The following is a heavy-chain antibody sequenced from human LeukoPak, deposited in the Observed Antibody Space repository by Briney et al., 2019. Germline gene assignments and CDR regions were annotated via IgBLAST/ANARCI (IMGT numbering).Heavy chain of an antibody. J-gene: IGHJ4*02. CDR2: MNPDSGNT. D-gene: IGHD6-19*01. Sequence: ASVKVSCKAPGYTFTSYDINWVRQASGQGLEWMGWMNPDSGNTGYAQKFQGRVTMTRNTSISTAYMELSSLRSEDTAVYYCARGLRYSSEDYWGQGTLVTVSS. CDR1: GYTFTSYD. V-gene: IGHV1-8*01. CDR3: ARGLRYSSEDY.